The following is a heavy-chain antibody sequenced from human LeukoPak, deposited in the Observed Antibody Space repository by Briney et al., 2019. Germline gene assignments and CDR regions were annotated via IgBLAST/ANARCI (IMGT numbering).Heavy chain of an antibody. D-gene: IGHD6-19*01. V-gene: IGHV1-18*01. Sequence: ASVKVSCKASGYTFSSHGITWVRQAPGQGLEWMGWISCYNGITNYAQNFQGRVTMTTETSTRTAYMELRSLRSDDTAVYYCARDGSVTGDYYPGVDVWGQGTTVTVSS. CDR3: ARDGSVTGDYYPGVDV. CDR1: GYTFSSHG. CDR2: ISCYNGIT. J-gene: IGHJ6*02.